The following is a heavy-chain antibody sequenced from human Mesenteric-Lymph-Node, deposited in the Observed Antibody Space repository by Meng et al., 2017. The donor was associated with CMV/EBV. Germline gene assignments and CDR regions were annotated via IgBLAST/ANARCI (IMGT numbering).Heavy chain of an antibody. D-gene: IGHD2-2*01. V-gene: IGHV3-21*01. CDR2: ISSSSSYI. J-gene: IGHJ4*02. Sequence: TFSSYSMNWVRQAPGKGLEWVSSISSSSSYIYYADSVKGRFTISRDNAKNSLYLQMNSLRAEDTAVYYCATPSVRGYCSSTSCPVDYWGQGTLVTVSS. CDR1: TFSSYS. CDR3: ATPSVRGYCSSTSCPVDY.